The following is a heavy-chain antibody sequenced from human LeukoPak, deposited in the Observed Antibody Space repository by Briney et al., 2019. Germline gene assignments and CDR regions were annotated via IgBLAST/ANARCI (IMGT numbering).Heavy chain of an antibody. CDR2: IYWNDDK. D-gene: IGHD3-3*01. V-gene: IGHV2-5*01. CDR3: AHSSDDYDFWSGYYLSTYYFDY. J-gene: IGHJ4*02. Sequence: ESGPTLVKPTQTLTLTCTFSGFSLSTSGVGVGWIRQPPGKALEWLALIYWNDDKRYSPSLKSRLTITKDTSKNQVVLTMTNMDPVDTATYYCAHSSDDYDFWSGYYLSTYYFDYWGQGTLVTVSS. CDR1: GFSLSTSGVG.